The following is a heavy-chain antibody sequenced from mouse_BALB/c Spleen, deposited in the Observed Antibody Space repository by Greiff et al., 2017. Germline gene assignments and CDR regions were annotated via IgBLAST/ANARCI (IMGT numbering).Heavy chain of an antibody. V-gene: IGHV5-4*02. CDR3: ARGGGYNGRHYNYAMDY. CDR2: ISDGGSYI. D-gene: IGHD1-1*01. CDR1: GFTFSDYY. J-gene: IGHJ4*01. Sequence: EVKLVEPGGGLVKPGGALKPSCAASGFTFSDYYMDWVRQTPEKRLEWVATISDGGSYIYYPDSVKGRFTISRDNAKNNLYLQMSRLKSEDTAMYYCARGGGYNGRHYNYAMDYWGQGTSVTVSP.